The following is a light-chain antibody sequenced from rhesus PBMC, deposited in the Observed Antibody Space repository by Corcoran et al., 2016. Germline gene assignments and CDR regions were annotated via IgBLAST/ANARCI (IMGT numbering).Light chain of an antibody. V-gene: IGKV1-22*01. CDR2: KAS. CDR3: QQYSSRPWT. J-gene: IGKJ1*01. Sequence: DIQMTQSPSSLSASVGDTVTITCRASQGISSWLAWYQQEAGKAPKLLMYKASRLQSGVHSRISGSGSGTAFTLTISSLQSKDFATSYCQQYSSRPWTFGQGTKVEIK. CDR1: QGISSW.